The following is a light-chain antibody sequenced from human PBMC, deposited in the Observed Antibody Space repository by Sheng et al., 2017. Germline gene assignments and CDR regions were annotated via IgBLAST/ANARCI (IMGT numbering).Light chain of an antibody. J-gene: IGLJ3*02. CDR2: DVT. CDR1: SSDVGGA. CDR3: ISYTSHDIGWV. Sequence: QSALTQPASVSGSPGQSITISCTGTSSDVGGAVSWYQQHPGKAPKLILYDVTNRPSGVSHRFSGSKSGDTASLAISGLQPEDEADYFCISYTSHDIGWVFGGGTKLTVL. V-gene: IGLV2-14*03.